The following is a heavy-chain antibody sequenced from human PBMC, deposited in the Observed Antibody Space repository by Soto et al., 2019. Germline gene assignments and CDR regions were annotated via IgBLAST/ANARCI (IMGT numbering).Heavy chain of an antibody. V-gene: IGHV1-69*06. Sequence: QVQLVQSGAEMRKPGSSLRVYCKASGGTFSDYAFSWVRQAPGQGLEWMGGIVPRFGSPNYAQKFGGRVTITADTSTSTVYMELSSLRFDDTAVYFCARDRIQLRLGKYSFNGMDVWGQGTTITVSS. J-gene: IGHJ6*02. D-gene: IGHD3-16*01. CDR1: GGTFSDYA. CDR2: IVPRFGSP. CDR3: ARDRIQLRLGKYSFNGMDV.